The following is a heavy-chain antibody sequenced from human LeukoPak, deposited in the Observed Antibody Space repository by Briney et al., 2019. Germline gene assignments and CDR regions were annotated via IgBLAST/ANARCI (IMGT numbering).Heavy chain of an antibody. J-gene: IGHJ2*01. CDR2: IIPIFGTA. CDR3: ARGNSMVRGHWYFDL. D-gene: IGHD3-10*01. Sequence: ASVKVSCKASGGTFSSYAISWVRQAPGQGLEWMGRIIPIFGTANYAQKFQGRVTITTDEPTSTAYMELSSLRTEDTAVYYCARGNSMVRGHWYFDLWGRGTLVTVSS. V-gene: IGHV1-69*05. CDR1: GGTFSSYA.